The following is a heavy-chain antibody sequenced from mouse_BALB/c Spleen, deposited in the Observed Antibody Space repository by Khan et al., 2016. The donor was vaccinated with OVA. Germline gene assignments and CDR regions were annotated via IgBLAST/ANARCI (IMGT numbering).Heavy chain of an antibody. J-gene: IGHJ3*01. D-gene: IGHD1-1*01. CDR2: VSTGGGYT. CDR3: TRLAYYYDSEGFAY. V-gene: IGHV5-6*01. Sequence: EVELVESGGDLVKPGGSLKLSCAASGFTFSTYGMSWVRQTPDKRLEWVATVSTGGGYTYYPDSVKGRFTISRDNAKNTPYLQMSGLKSEDTAMFCCTRLAYYYDSEGFAYWGQGTLVTVSA. CDR1: GFTFSTYG.